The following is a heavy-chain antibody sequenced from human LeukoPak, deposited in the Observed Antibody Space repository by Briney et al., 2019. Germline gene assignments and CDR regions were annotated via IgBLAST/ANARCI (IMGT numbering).Heavy chain of an antibody. D-gene: IGHD3-10*01. J-gene: IGHJ4*02. CDR1: GFTFSSYG. CDR2: IRYDGSNK. V-gene: IGHV3-30*02. Sequence: GGSLRLSCAASGFTFSSYGMHWVRQAPGKGLEWVAFIRYDGSNKYYADSVKSRFTISRDNAKNTVFLQMSSLRAEDTALYHCARKSASGNYPLDYWGQGTLVAVSS. CDR3: ARKSASGNYPLDY.